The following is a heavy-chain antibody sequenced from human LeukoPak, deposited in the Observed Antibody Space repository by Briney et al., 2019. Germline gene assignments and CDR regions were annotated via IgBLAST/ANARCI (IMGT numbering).Heavy chain of an antibody. V-gene: IGHV3-21*01. CDR2: ISSSSSYI. Sequence: GGSLRLSCAASGFTFSNAWMSWVRQAPGRGLEWVSSISSSSSYIYYADSVKGRFTISRDNAKNSLYLQMNSLRAEDTAVYYCARVRGTAMVTNYFDYWGQGTLVTVSS. J-gene: IGHJ4*02. D-gene: IGHD5-18*01. CDR1: GFTFSNAW. CDR3: ARVRGTAMVTNYFDY.